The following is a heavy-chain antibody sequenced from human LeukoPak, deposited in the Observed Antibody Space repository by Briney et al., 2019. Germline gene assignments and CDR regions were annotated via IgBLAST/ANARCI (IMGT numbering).Heavy chain of an antibody. D-gene: IGHD4-23*01. J-gene: IGHJ3*02. Sequence: ASVKISCKASGYTFTDYYMHWVQQAPGKGLEWMARVDPEDGEPIYAEKFQGRVTITADTSKDTAYMELSSLRSEDTAVYYCATGDMTTVVTGRAFDIWGQGTMVTASS. CDR2: VDPEDGEP. CDR1: GYTFTDYY. V-gene: IGHV1-69-2*01. CDR3: ATGDMTTVVTGRAFDI.